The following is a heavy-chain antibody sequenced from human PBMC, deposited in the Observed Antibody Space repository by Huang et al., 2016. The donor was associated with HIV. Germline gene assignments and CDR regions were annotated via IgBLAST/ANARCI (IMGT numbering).Heavy chain of an antibody. J-gene: IGHJ4*02. D-gene: IGHD6-19*01. CDR2: SNKEGSNT. CDR3: VRSQGAVAPDY. V-gene: IGHV3-74*03. CDR1: GFTFNNYW. Sequence: DVQLVESGGGLIQPGGSLRLSCGVAGFTFNNYWMHWVRQVPGKGLVWVSRSNKEGSNTSDADSVKGRFIVSRDNSKKTLSLQMNGLRAEDTGVYYCVRSQGAVAPDYWGQGTLVIVSS.